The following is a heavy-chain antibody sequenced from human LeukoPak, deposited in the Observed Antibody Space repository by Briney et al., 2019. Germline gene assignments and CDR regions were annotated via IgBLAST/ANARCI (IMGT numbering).Heavy chain of an antibody. V-gene: IGHV3-7*01. D-gene: IGHD5-12*01. Sequence: GGSLRLSFAASGFTFSSYWMSWVRQAPGKGLEWVANIKQDGSEKYYVDSVKGRFTISRDNAKNSLYLQMNSLRAEDTAVYYCARDPQRGIVATTNFDYWGQGTLVTVSS. CDR1: GFTFSSYW. CDR2: IKQDGSEK. J-gene: IGHJ4*02. CDR3: ARDPQRGIVATTNFDY.